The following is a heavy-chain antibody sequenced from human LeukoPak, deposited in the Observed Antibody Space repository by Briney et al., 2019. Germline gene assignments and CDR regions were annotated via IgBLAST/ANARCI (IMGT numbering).Heavy chain of an antibody. Sequence: PSQTLSLTCTVSGDSISSGSFYWSWLRQAAGKGLESIGRVTSSGRTTYNPSLKSRLIISINTSKNQFSLKVTSVTASDTAVYYCAREDHYGSGSYYWFDYWGQGTLVTVSS. CDR1: GDSISSGSFY. D-gene: IGHD3-10*01. CDR3: AREDHYGSGSYYWFDY. CDR2: VTSSGRT. V-gene: IGHV4-61*02. J-gene: IGHJ4*02.